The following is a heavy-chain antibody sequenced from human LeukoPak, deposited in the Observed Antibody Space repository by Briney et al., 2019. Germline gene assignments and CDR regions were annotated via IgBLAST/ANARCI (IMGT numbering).Heavy chain of an antibody. CDR3: ARDEGGYDFWSGYLSYYYMDV. V-gene: IGHV3-21*01. D-gene: IGHD3-3*01. CDR2: ISSSSGYI. CDR1: GFTFSSYS. Sequence: GSLRLSCAASGFTFSSYSMNWVRQAPGKGLEWVSSISSSSGYIYYADSVKGRFTISRDNAKNSLYLQMNSLRAEDTAVYYCARDEGGYDFWSGYLSYYYMDVWGKGTTVTVSS. J-gene: IGHJ6*03.